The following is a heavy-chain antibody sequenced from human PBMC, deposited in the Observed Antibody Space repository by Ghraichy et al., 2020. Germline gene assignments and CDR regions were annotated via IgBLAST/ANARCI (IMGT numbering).Heavy chain of an antibody. D-gene: IGHD2-21*01. V-gene: IGHV4-31*03. CDR1: GGSISSGGYY. CDR2: IYYSGST. CDR3: AMIPRGAYWPEDDAFDI. J-gene: IGHJ3*02. Sequence: SQTLSLTCTVSGGSISSGGYYWSWIRQHPGKGLEWIGYIYYSGSTYYNPSLKSRVTISVDTSKNQFSLKLSSVTAADTAVYYCAMIPRGAYWPEDDAFDIWGQGTMVTVSS.